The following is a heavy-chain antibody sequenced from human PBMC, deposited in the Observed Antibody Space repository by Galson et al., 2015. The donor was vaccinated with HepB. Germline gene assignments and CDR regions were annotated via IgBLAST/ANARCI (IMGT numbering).Heavy chain of an antibody. CDR2: INTNTGNP. CDR1: GYTFTSYA. V-gene: IGHV7-4-1*02. CDR3: ARSDYGDYVEGFDP. Sequence: SVKVSCKASGYTFTSYAVNWVRQAPGQGLEWMGWINTNTGNPTYAQGFTGRFVFSLDTSVSTAYLQISSLKAEDTAVYYCARSDYGDYVEGFDPWGQGTLVTVSS. D-gene: IGHD4-17*01. J-gene: IGHJ5*02.